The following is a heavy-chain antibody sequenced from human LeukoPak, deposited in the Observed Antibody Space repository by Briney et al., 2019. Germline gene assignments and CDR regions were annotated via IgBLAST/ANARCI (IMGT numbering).Heavy chain of an antibody. CDR1: GGSVSNYY. Sequence: PSETLSLTCTVSGGSVSNYYWSWIRQSPGKGLEWIGYIYYTETSYNPSLKSRVTISADTSKNQFSLKLYSVTAADTAMYYCARVSGYDWESFYDYWGQGSLVTVSS. CDR2: IYYTET. D-gene: IGHD5-12*01. CDR3: ARVSGYDWESFYDY. J-gene: IGHJ4*02. V-gene: IGHV4-59*02.